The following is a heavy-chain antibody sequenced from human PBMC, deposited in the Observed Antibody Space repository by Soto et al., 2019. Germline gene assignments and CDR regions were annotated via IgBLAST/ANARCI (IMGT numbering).Heavy chain of an antibody. CDR3: ARLKLRGRITMIVVVIATPQADAFDI. CDR2: IYYSGST. V-gene: IGHV4-39*01. J-gene: IGHJ3*02. CDR1: GGSISSSSYY. Sequence: SETLSLTCTVSGGSISSSSYYWGWIRQPPGKGLEWIGSIYYSGSTYYNPSLKSRVTISVDTSKNQFSLKLSSVTAADTAVYYCARLKLRGRITMIVVVIATPQADAFDIWGQGTMVTVSS. D-gene: IGHD3-22*01.